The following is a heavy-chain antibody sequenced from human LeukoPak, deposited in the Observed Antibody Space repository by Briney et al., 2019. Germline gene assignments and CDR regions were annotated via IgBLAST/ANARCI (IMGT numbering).Heavy chain of an antibody. J-gene: IGHJ4*01. Sequence: PGGSLRLSCAASGFTFISYGMQWVRQAPGKGLAWVSRMSTDGSSTTYADSVKGRFTISRDNAKNTLYLEMNSLRAEDTAVYYCARELPREVTLDYWGQGTLVTVSS. CDR1: GFTFISYG. D-gene: IGHD2-21*02. V-gene: IGHV3-74*01. CDR3: ARELPREVTLDY. CDR2: MSTDGSST.